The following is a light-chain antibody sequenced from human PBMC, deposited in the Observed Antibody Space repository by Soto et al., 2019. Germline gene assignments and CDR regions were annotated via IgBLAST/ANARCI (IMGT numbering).Light chain of an antibody. Sequence: EIMRTQSPGTLSASPGERATLSCRASQSVRSNLAWYQQKPGQAPRLLIFAVSTRATGIPARLSGSGSGTEFTLTISSLQSEDFAVYYCQQYNKWPLTFGQGTKVEIK. CDR2: AVS. CDR3: QQYNKWPLT. V-gene: IGKV3-15*01. CDR1: QSVRSN. J-gene: IGKJ1*01.